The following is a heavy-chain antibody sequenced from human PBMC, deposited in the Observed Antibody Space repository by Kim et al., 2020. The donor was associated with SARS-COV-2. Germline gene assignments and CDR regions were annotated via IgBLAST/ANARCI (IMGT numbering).Heavy chain of an antibody. CDR1: GFTFDDYA. CDR3: AKGGGWLAYYFDY. D-gene: IGHD6-19*01. V-gene: IGHV3-9*01. CDR2: ISWNSGSI. J-gene: IGHJ4*02. Sequence: GGSLRLSCAASGFTFDDYAMHWVRQAPGKGLEWVSGISWNSGSIGYADSVKGRFTISRDNAKNSLYLQMNSLRAEDTALYYCAKGGGWLAYYFDYWGQGT.